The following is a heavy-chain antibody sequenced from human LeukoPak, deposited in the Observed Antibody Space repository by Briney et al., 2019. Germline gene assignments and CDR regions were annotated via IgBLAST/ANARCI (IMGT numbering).Heavy chain of an antibody. V-gene: IGHV3-53*01. CDR1: GFTVSSNY. D-gene: IGHD1-26*01. J-gene: IGHJ4*02. CDR3: ARGGSGSYLDY. CDR2: IYSGGGT. Sequence: GGSLRLSCAASGFTVSSNYMSWVRQAPGKGLEWVPVIYSGGGTYYADSVKGRFTISRDNSKNMLYLQMNSLRAEGTAVCYCARGGSGSYLDYWGQGTLVTVSS.